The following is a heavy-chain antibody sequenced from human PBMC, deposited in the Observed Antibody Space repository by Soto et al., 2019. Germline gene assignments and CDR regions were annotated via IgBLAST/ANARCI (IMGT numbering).Heavy chain of an antibody. CDR1: GFTFGDYA. V-gene: IGHV3-49*03. Sequence: GGSLRLSCTASGFTFGDYAMSWFRQAPGKGLEWVGFIRSKAYGGTTEYAASVKGSFTISRDDSKSIAYLQMNSLKTEDTAVYYCTRVRDYDFWSGYYIFDYWGQGTLVTVSS. J-gene: IGHJ4*02. D-gene: IGHD3-3*01. CDR2: IRSKAYGGTT. CDR3: TRVRDYDFWSGYYIFDY.